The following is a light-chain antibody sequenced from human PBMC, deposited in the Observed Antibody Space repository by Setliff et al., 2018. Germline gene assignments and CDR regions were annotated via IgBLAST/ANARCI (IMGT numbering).Light chain of an antibody. CDR1: SSNIGSNT. V-gene: IGLV1-44*01. CDR3: AAWVDSLNGHV. CDR2: SNN. Sequence: QSVLTQPPSASGTPGQRVTISCSGSSSNIGSNTVNWYQQLPGTAPKLLIYSNNQRPSGVPDRFSGSESGTSASLAISGLQSEDEADYYCAAWVDSLNGHVFGTGTKVTVL. J-gene: IGLJ1*01.